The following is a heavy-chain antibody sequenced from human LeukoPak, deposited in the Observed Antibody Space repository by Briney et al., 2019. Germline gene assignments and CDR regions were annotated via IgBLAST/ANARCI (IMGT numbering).Heavy chain of an antibody. Sequence: PGGSLRLSCAASGFTFSSYGMHWVRQAPGKGLEWVAFIRYDGSNKYYADSVKGRFTISRDNAKNSLYLQMNSLRAEDTALYYCARGLGYSYAPRNYMDVWGKGTTVTVSS. CDR2: IRYDGSNK. J-gene: IGHJ6*03. V-gene: IGHV3-30*02. D-gene: IGHD5-18*01. CDR1: GFTFSSYG. CDR3: ARGLGYSYAPRNYMDV.